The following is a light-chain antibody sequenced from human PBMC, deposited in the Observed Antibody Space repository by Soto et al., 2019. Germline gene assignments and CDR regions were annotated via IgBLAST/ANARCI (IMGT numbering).Light chain of an antibody. Sequence: DIQMTQSPSTLSASVGDRVTITCRASQSTSTWLAWYQHKPGKAPNLLIYKASSLESGVPSRFSGSGSGTEFPLTISRLQTDDVATYYCQQYGRYRTFGQGTKVEIK. CDR2: KAS. CDR1: QSTSTW. CDR3: QQYGRYRT. V-gene: IGKV1-5*03. J-gene: IGKJ1*01.